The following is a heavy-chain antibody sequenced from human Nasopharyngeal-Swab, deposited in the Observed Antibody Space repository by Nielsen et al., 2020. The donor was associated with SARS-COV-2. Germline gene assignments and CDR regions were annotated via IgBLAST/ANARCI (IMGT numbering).Heavy chain of an antibody. CDR2: IYYSGST. CDR3: ARRGRIAVAGFFDY. Sequence: SETLSLTCTVSGGSISSSSYYWGWICQPPGKGLEWIGSIYYSGSTYYNPSLKSRVTISVDTSKNQFSLKLSSVTAADTAVYYCARRGRIAVAGFFDYWGQGTLVTVSS. CDR1: GGSISSSSYY. J-gene: IGHJ4*02. D-gene: IGHD6-19*01. V-gene: IGHV4-39*01.